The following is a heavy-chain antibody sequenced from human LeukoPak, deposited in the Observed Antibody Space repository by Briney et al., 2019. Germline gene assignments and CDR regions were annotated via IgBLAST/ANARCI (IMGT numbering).Heavy chain of an antibody. J-gene: IGHJ5*02. Sequence: ASVKVSCKASGYTFTSYDINWVRQATGQGLEWMGWMSPNSGNTGYAQKFQGRVTMTRNTSISTAYMELSSLRSEDTAVYYCARVRIAAPNWFDPWGQGALVTVSS. D-gene: IGHD6-13*01. CDR3: ARVRIAAPNWFDP. V-gene: IGHV1-8*01. CDR1: GYTFTSYD. CDR2: MSPNSGNT.